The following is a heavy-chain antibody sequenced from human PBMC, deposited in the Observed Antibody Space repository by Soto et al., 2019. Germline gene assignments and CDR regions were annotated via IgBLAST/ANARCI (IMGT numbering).Heavy chain of an antibody. CDR1: GGSISSGGYY. V-gene: IGHV4-31*03. J-gene: IGHJ2*01. Sequence: QVQLQESGPGLVKPSQTLSLTCTVSGGSISSGGYYWSWIRQHPGKGLEWIGYIYYSGSTYYNPSLKSRVTMSVDTSKNQFSLQLSAGTAADTAVYYWVGGDGGEDWYFDLWGRGTLVTVSS. CDR3: VGGDGGEDWYFDL. CDR2: IYYSGST. D-gene: IGHD2-21*01.